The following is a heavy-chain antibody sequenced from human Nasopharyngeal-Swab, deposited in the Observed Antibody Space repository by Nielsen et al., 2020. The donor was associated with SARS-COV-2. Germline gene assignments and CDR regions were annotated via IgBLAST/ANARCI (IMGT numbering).Heavy chain of an antibody. J-gene: IGHJ3*02. D-gene: IGHD3-10*01. Sequence: GESLKISCAASGFTFSSHSMNWVRQAPGKGLEWVSSISSSSTYIYYADSAKGRFTISRDNAKNSLYLQMNGLRVENTAVYYCARVLLRALGKFGEGYAFDIWGQGTMVTVSS. CDR3: ARVLLRALGKFGEGYAFDI. V-gene: IGHV3-21*01. CDR2: ISSSSTYI. CDR1: GFTFSSHS.